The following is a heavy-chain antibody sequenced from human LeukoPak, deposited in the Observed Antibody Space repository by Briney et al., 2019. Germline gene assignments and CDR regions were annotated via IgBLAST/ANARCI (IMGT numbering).Heavy chain of an antibody. Sequence: GGSLRLSCAASGFTFSSYAMHWVRQAPGKGLEWVAVISYDGSNKYYADSVKGRFTISKDNSKNTLYLQMNSLRAEDTAVYYCARGKHGMDVWGQGTTVTVSS. CDR1: GFTFSSYA. CDR2: ISYDGSNK. V-gene: IGHV3-30*04. CDR3: ARGKHGMDV. J-gene: IGHJ6*02.